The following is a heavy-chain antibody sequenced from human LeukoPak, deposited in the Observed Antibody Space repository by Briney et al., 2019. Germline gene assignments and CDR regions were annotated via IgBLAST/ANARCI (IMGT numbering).Heavy chain of an antibody. J-gene: IGHJ4*02. D-gene: IGHD6-19*01. CDR1: GASISSYY. CDR3: ARDLSYSSGRQGSHY. V-gene: IGHV4-4*07. Sequence: SETLSLTCTVSGASISSYYWSWIRQPAGKGLEWIGRIYTSGSSNYSPSLKSRVTMSVDTSKNQFSLKLSSVTAADTAVYYCARDLSYSSGRQGSHYWGQGTLVTVSS. CDR2: IYTSGSS.